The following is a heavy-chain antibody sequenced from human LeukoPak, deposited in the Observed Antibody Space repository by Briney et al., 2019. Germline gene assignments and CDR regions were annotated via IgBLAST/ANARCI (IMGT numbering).Heavy chain of an antibody. J-gene: IGHJ6*02. CDR2: ISGGGGRT. D-gene: IGHD3-10*01. Sequence: GGSLRLSCAASGFTFSSYAMSWVRQAPGKGLEWVSVISGGGGRTYYADSVKGRFTISRDNSKNTLYLQMNSLRAEDTAVYYCVSEELLSSGSAKYGMDVWGQGTTVTVSS. V-gene: IGHV3-23*01. CDR3: VSEELLSSGSAKYGMDV. CDR1: GFTFSSYA.